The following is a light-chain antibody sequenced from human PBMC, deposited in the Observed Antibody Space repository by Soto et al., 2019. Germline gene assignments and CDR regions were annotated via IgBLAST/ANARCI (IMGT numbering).Light chain of an antibody. V-gene: IGLV2-14*01. CDR2: DVS. J-gene: IGLJ1*01. CDR1: SNDVGGYNY. CDR3: SSYTSSSTQV. Sequence: QSVLTQPASLSGSPGQSITLSCTGTSNDVGGYNYVSWYQQHPGKAPKLMIYDVSNRPSGVSNRFSGSKSGNTASLTISGLQAEDEADYYCSSYTSSSTQVFGTGTKVTVL.